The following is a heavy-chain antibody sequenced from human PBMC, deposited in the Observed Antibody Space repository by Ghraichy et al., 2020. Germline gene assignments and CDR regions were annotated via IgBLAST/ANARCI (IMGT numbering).Heavy chain of an antibody. V-gene: IGHV4-34*01. J-gene: IGHJ6*02. D-gene: IGHD3-22*01. CDR2: INHSGST. Sequence: SETLSLTCAVYGGSFSGYYWSWIRQPPGKGLEWIGEINHSGSTNYNPSLKSRVTISVDRSKNQFSLKLSSVTAADTAVYYCARHYYDSSGYYRGDYYYGMDVWGQGTTVTVSS. CDR1: GGSFSGYY. CDR3: ARHYYDSSGYYRGDYYYGMDV.